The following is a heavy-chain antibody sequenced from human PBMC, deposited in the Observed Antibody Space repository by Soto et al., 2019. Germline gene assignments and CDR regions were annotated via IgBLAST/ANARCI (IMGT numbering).Heavy chain of an antibody. CDR3: AGAYCSGTTCYGLYGMDV. D-gene: IGHD2-2*01. CDR1: GFSFTNYA. CDR2: MSGSGGGT. J-gene: IGHJ6*02. V-gene: IGHV3-23*01. Sequence: GGSLRLSCAASGFSFTNYAMHWVRQASGKGLEWVSSMSGSGGGTYYADSVKGRFTISRDNSKNTLFLQMNSLRAEDTALYYCAGAYCSGTTCYGLYGMDVWGQGTTVTVS.